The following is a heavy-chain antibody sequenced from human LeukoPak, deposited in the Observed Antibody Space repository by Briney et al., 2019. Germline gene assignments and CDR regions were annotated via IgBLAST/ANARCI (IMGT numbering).Heavy chain of an antibody. CDR2: IKSKTDGGTT. J-gene: IGHJ4*02. CDR1: GFTFSNAW. D-gene: IGHD3-9*01. CDR3: TTDVLGDILTGYYDYFDY. V-gene: IGHV3-15*01. Sequence: GGSLRLSCAASGFTFSNAWMSWVRQAPGKGLEWVGRIKSKTDGGTTDYAAPVKGRFTISRDDSKNTLYLQMNSLKTEDTAVYYCTTDVLGDILTGYYDYFDYWGQGTLVTVSS.